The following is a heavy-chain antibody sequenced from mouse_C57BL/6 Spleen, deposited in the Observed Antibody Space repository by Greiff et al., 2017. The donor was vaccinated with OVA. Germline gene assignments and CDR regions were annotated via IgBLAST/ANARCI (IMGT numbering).Heavy chain of an antibody. CDR3: ARPGSIYDFDV. D-gene: IGHD1-1*01. CDR1: GFSLTSYG. J-gene: IGHJ1*03. V-gene: IGHV2-5*01. Sequence: QVQLKESGPGLVQPSQSLSITCTVSGFSLTSYGVHWVRQSPGKGLEWLGVIWRGGSTAYNEAFMSRLSITKDNSKSQVFFKMNSLQADDTAIYYCARPGSIYDFDVGGTGTTVTVSS. CDR2: IWRGGST.